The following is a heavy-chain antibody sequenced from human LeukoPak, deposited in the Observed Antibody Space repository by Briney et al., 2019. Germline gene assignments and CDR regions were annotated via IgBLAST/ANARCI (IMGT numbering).Heavy chain of an antibody. Sequence: PGGSLRLSCAASGITFSSYAMSWVRQAPGKGLEWVSGISGSGGSTYYADSVKGRFTISRDNSKNTLYLQMSSQRVEDTAVYYCAKGWCSGSYCYFDYWGQGTLVTVSS. CDR2: ISGSGGST. J-gene: IGHJ4*02. CDR3: AKGWCSGSYCYFDY. V-gene: IGHV3-23*01. CDR1: GITFSSYA. D-gene: IGHD1-26*01.